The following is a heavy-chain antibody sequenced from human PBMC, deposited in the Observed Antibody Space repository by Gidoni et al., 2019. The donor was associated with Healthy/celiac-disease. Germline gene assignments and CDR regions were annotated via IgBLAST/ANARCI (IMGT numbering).Heavy chain of an antibody. D-gene: IGHD3-10*01. CDR1: GGSFSGYY. Sequence: QLQLQQWGAGLLKPSETLSLTCAVSGGSFSGYYWSWIRQPPGKGLEWIGEINHSGSTNYNPSLKSRVTISVDTSKNQFSLKLSSVTAADTAVYYCARGSHGSVRWFDPWGQGTLVTVSS. J-gene: IGHJ5*02. CDR2: INHSGST. V-gene: IGHV4-34*01. CDR3: ARGSHGSVRWFDP.